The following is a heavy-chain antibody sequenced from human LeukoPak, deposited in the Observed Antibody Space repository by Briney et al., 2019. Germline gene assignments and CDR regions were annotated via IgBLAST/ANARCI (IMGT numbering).Heavy chain of an antibody. J-gene: IGHJ4*02. Sequence: SETLSLTCTVSGGSISSGGYYWSWIRQHPGKGLEWIGYIYYSGSTYYSPSLKSRVTISVDTSKNQFSLKLSSVTAADTAVYYCAQSYNWNYYYWGQGTLVTVSS. D-gene: IGHD1-1*01. CDR3: AQSYNWNYYY. V-gene: IGHV4-31*03. CDR1: GGSISSGGYY. CDR2: IYYSGST.